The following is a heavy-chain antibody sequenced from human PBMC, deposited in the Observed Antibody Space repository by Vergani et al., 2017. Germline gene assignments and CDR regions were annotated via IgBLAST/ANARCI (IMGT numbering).Heavy chain of an antibody. CDR3: ARMKVGAVADYDYYYGMDV. D-gene: IGHD6-19*01. V-gene: IGHV1-2*02. Sequence: QVQLVQSGAEVKKPGASVKVSCTASGYTFTGYYMHWVRQAPGQGLEWMGWINPNSGGTNYAQKFQGRVTMTRDTSISPAYMELSRLRSDDTAVYYCARMKVGAVADYDYYYGMDVWGQGTTVTVSS. CDR2: INPNSGGT. J-gene: IGHJ6*02. CDR1: GYTFTGYY.